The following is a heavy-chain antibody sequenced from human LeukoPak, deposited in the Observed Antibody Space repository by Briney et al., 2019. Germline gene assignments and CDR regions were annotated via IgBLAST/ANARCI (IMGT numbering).Heavy chain of an antibody. CDR2: ISSSSSYI. V-gene: IGHV3-21*01. J-gene: IGHJ5*02. CDR1: GFTFSSYG. CDR3: ARGHDYRHDP. D-gene: IGHD4-11*01. Sequence: PGGSLRLSCAASGFTFSSYGINWVRQAPGKGLEWVSSISSSSSYIYYADSVKGRFTISRDNAKNSLYLQMNSLRGEDTAVYYCARGHDYRHDPWGQGTLVTVSS.